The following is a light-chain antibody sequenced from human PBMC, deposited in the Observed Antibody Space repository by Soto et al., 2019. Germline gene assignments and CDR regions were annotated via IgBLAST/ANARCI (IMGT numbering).Light chain of an antibody. V-gene: IGKV3-20*01. CDR2: GAS. CDR1: QSVSSSY. J-gene: IGKJ1*01. CDR3: QQYNSYSLT. Sequence: EIVLTQSPGTLSLSPGERATLSCRASQSVSSSYLAWYQQKPGQAPRLLIYGASSRATGIPERFSGSGSGTEFTLTISSLQPDDFATYYCQQYNSYSLTFGQGTKVDIK.